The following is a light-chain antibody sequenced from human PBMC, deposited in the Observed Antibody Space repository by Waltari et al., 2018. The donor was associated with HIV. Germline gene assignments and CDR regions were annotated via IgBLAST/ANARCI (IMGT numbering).Light chain of an antibody. CDR1: PSISTY. J-gene: IGKJ5*01. Sequence: DIQLTQSPSSLSASVGDGLTITCRASPSISTYLNWYQQKPGKAPKLLIYSASTLQSGVPSRFSGTGSGTDFTLTISSLQPEDFATYYCQQTYSTPATFGQGTRLDIK. CDR2: SAS. CDR3: QQTYSTPAT. V-gene: IGKV1-39*01.